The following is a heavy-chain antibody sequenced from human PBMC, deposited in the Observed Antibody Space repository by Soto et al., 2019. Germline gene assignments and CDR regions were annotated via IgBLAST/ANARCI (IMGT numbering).Heavy chain of an antibody. CDR2: IIPVFQTA. CDR3: ARGGSGYTWFKEF. CDR1: GGLFSSYP. J-gene: IGHJ4*02. D-gene: IGHD3-22*01. Sequence: QEQLVQSGAEVKKPGSSVKVSCKASGGLFSSYPISWLRQVPGQGLEWMGGIIPVFQTAYYTQRFQGRVTITADESTNTAYMELSSLRSEDTAIYYWARGGSGYTWFKEFWGQGTLVTVSS. V-gene: IGHV1-69*01.